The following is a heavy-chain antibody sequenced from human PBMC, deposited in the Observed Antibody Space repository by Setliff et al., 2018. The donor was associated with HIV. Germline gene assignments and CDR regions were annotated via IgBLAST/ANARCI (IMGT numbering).Heavy chain of an antibody. V-gene: IGHV4-59*01. CDR3: AREGQNMDDSFDL. CDR1: GGSISSNY. J-gene: IGHJ3*01. CDR2: IYYTGSA. D-gene: IGHD3-10*01. Sequence: SLTCSVSGGSISSNYWSWIRQPPGKGLEWIGYIYYTGSASYNPSLKSRVTMSADTSKNNFSLKLTSVTAADTAVYYCAREGQNMDDSFDLWGQGTMVTVSS.